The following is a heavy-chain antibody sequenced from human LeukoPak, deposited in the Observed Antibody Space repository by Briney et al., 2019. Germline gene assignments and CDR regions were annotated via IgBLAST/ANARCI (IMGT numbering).Heavy chain of an antibody. CDR2: ISAYNGNT. CDR1: GYTFTSYG. Sequence: ASVKVSCKASGYTFTSYGISWVRQAPGQGLEWMGWISAYNGNTNYAQKLQGRVTMTTDTSTSTAYMELRSLRYDDTAVYYCARASPTVTTRSWFDPWGQGTLVTVSS. V-gene: IGHV1-18*01. J-gene: IGHJ5*02. CDR3: ARASPTVTTRSWFDP. D-gene: IGHD4-17*01.